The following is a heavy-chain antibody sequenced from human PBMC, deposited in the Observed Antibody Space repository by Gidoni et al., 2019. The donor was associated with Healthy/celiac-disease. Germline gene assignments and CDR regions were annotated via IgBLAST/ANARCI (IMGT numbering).Heavy chain of an antibody. CDR1: GGTFSSYT. V-gene: IGHV1-69*02. D-gene: IGHD6-13*01. Sequence: QVQLVQSGAEVKKPGYSVKVSCKASGGTFSSYTISWVRQAPGQGLEWMGRIIPILGIANYAQKFQGRVTITADKSTSTAYMELSSLRSEDTAVYYCARAREQLGLFDYWGQGTLVTVSS. J-gene: IGHJ4*02. CDR3: ARAREQLGLFDY. CDR2: IIPILGIA.